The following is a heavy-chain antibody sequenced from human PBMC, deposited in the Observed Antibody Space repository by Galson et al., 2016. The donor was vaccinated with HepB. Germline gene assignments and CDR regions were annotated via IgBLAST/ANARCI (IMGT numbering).Heavy chain of an antibody. CDR1: GFSLSNARMG. D-gene: IGHD1-7*01. Sequence: PALVKPTQTLTPTCTVSGFSLSNARMGVSWIRQPPGKALEWLAHIFSNDEKSYSTSLKSRLNISKDTSKSQVVLTMTNMDPVDTATYYCARIITPYTWNYEEYYWYFDLWGRGTLVTVSS. CDR3: ARIITPYTWNYEEYYWYFDL. V-gene: IGHV2-26*01. CDR2: IFSNDEK. J-gene: IGHJ2*01.